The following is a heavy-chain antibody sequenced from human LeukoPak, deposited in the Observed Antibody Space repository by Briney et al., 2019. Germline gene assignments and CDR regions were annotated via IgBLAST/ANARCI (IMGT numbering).Heavy chain of an antibody. CDR3: ARSTAMAVYYYYMDV. Sequence: PSQTLSLTCTVSGGSISSGSHYWRWIRQPAGKGLEWIGRIYTSGSTNDNPPLKSRVTISLDTSKNQFSLKLSSVTAADTAVYYCARSTAMAVYYYYMDVWGKGTTVTVSS. D-gene: IGHD5-18*01. V-gene: IGHV4-61*02. J-gene: IGHJ6*03. CDR2: IYTSGST. CDR1: GGSISSGSHY.